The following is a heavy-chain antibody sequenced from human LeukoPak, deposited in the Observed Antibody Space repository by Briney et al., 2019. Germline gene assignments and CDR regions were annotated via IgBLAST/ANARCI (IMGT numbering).Heavy chain of an antibody. Sequence: GSLRLSCAVSGITLSNYGMSWVRQAPGKGLEWVAGISGTGGSTNYADSVKGRFTISRDNPKNTLYLQMNSLRAEDTAVYFCAKRGVVIRVILVGFHKEAYYFDSWGQGALVTVSS. CDR1: GITLSNYG. CDR3: AKRGVVIRVILVGFHKEAYYFDS. CDR2: ISGTGGST. J-gene: IGHJ4*02. V-gene: IGHV3-23*01. D-gene: IGHD3-10*01.